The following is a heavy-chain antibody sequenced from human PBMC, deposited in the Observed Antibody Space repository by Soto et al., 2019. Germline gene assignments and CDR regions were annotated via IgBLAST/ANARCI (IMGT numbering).Heavy chain of an antibody. CDR2: ISGSGGST. D-gene: IGHD6-13*01. Sequence: GGSLRLSCAASGFTFSSYAMSWVRQAPGKGLEWVSAISGSGGSTYYADSVKGRFTISRDNSKNTLYLQMNSLRAEDTAVYYCAKRGPYSSSWPYDSSGSGEDYWGQGTLVTVSS. CDR1: GFTFSSYA. V-gene: IGHV3-23*01. J-gene: IGHJ4*02. CDR3: AKRGPYSSSWPYDSSGSGEDY.